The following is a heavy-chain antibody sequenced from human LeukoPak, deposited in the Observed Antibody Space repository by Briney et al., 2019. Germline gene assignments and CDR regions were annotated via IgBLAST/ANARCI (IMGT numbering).Heavy chain of an antibody. CDR1: GFTFSSYA. D-gene: IGHD6-13*01. J-gene: IGHJ4*02. V-gene: IGHV3-23*01. CDR3: AKVGSSSWATIFDY. Sequence: PGGSLRLSCAASGFTFSSYAMSWVRQAPGKGLEWVSAISGGGGSTYYADSVKGRFTISRDNSKNTLYLQMNSLRAEDTAVYYCAKVGSSSWATIFDYWGQGTLVTVSS. CDR2: ISGGGGST.